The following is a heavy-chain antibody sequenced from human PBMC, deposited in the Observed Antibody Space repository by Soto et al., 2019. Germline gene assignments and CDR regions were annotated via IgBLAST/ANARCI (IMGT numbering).Heavy chain of an antibody. CDR2: IVVGSGNT. J-gene: IGHJ4*02. V-gene: IGHV1-58*01. Sequence: ASVKVSCKASGLTFSSTAVQWVRQARGQRLEWIGWIVVGSGNTNYVQKFQERVTITRDMSTSTAYMELSSLRSEDTAVYYCAAGTYYDFWTGYSSGDYWGQGTLVTVSS. CDR3: AAGTYYDFWTGYSSGDY. CDR1: GLTFSSTA. D-gene: IGHD3-3*01.